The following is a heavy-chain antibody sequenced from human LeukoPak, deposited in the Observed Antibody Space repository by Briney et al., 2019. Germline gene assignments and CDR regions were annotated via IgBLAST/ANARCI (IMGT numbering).Heavy chain of an antibody. CDR2: IYPRDGST. V-gene: IGHV1-46*01. Sequence: GASVKVSCKASGYTFTSNYIHWVRQAPGQGHEWMGMIYPRDGSTSYAQKFQGRVTVTRDTSTSTVHMELSGLRSEDTAVYYCARDQEGFDYWGQGTLVTVSS. CDR1: GYTFTSNY. J-gene: IGHJ4*02. CDR3: ARDQEGFDY.